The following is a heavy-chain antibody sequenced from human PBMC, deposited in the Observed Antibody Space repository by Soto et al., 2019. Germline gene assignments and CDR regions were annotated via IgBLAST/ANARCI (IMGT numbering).Heavy chain of an antibody. J-gene: IGHJ4*02. CDR3: ARVGRYYGSGRYYFDY. CDR1: GFTVSSNY. Sequence: GGSLRLSCAASGFTVSSNYMSWVRQAPGKGLEWVSVIYTSGTTYYTDSVKGRFTISRDNSKNVNVLYLQMNSLRAEDTAVYYCARVGRYYGSGRYYFDYWGQGTLVTVSS. V-gene: IGHV3-66*01. CDR2: IYTSGTT. D-gene: IGHD3-10*01.